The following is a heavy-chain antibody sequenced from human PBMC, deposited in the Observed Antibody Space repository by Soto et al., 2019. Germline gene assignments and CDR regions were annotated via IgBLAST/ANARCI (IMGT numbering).Heavy chain of an antibody. CDR1: GFTFSSYA. V-gene: IGHV3-23*01. D-gene: IGHD6-13*01. J-gene: IGHJ4*02. CDR2: ISGSGDST. Sequence: EVQLLDSGGGLVQPGGSRGLSFAAPGFTFSSYARNWARQAPGKGLEWVSVISGSGDSTYYADSVKGRFTISRDNSKNTLYLQMNSLRAEDTAVYYCARRGPGTYFDYWGQGTLVTVSS. CDR3: ARRGPGTYFDY.